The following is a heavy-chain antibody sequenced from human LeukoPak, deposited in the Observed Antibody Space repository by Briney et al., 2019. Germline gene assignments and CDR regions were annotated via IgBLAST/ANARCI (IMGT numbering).Heavy chain of an antibody. J-gene: IGHJ5*02. V-gene: IGHV4-39*07. Sequence: PSETLSLACTISGGSINSTYYWGWIRQPPGKGLEWIGSIYYSGSTYYNPSLKSRVSISVDRSKNQFSLRLSSVTAADTAVYYCATIREVTIFGVVPRFDPWGQGTLVTVSS. CDR1: GGSINSTYY. D-gene: IGHD3-3*01. CDR2: IYYSGST. CDR3: ATIREVTIFGVVPRFDP.